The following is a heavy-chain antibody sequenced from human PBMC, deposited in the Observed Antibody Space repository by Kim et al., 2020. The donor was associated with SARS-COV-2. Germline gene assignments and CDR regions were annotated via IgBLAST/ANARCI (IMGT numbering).Heavy chain of an antibody. J-gene: IGHJ4*02. Sequence: YVDTVKGRFTISGDNAKNSLYLQMNSLRAEDTAVYYCARLGSSSWNFDYWGQGTLVTVSS. V-gene: IGHV3-7*04. CDR3: ARLGSSSWNFDY. D-gene: IGHD6-13*01.